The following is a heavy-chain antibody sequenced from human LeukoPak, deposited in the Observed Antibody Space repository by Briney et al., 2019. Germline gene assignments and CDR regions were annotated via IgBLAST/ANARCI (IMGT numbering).Heavy chain of an antibody. CDR3: AKARVLWYLDY. J-gene: IGHJ4*02. V-gene: IGHV3-9*01. D-gene: IGHD3-16*01. CDR1: GFTFDDYA. CDR2: ISWNSGSI. Sequence: GGSLRLSCAASGFTFDDYAMHWVRQAPGKGLEWVSGISWNSGSIGYADSVKGRFTISRDNAKNSLYLQMNSLRAEDTALYYYAKARVLWYLDYWGQGTLVTVSS.